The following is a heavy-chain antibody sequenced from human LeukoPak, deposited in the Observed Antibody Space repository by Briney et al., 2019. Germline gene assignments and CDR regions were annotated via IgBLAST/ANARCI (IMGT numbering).Heavy chain of an antibody. J-gene: IGHJ4*02. CDR3: ARHHDCTNGVCFPYYFDY. Sequence: KPGGSLRLSCAASGFTFSSYAMSWVRQPPGKGLEWIGSIYYSGSTYYNPSLKSRVTISVDTSKNQFSLKLSSVTAADTAVYYCARHHDCTNGVCFPYYFDYWGQGTLVTVSS. CDR1: GFTFSSYA. CDR2: IYYSGST. V-gene: IGHV4-39*01. D-gene: IGHD2-8*01.